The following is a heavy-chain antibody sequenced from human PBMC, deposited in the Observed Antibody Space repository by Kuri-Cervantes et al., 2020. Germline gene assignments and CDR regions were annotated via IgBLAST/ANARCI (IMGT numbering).Heavy chain of an antibody. CDR1: GGSFSGYY. D-gene: IGHD3-16*02. Sequence: SETLSLTCAVYGGSFSGYYWSWICQPPGKGLEWIGEINHSGSTNYNPSLKSRVTISVDTSKNQFSLKLSSVTAADTAVYYCARAARLKGRYHYFDYWGQGTLVTVSS. CDR3: ARAARLKGRYHYFDY. V-gene: IGHV4-34*01. CDR2: INHSGST. J-gene: IGHJ4*02.